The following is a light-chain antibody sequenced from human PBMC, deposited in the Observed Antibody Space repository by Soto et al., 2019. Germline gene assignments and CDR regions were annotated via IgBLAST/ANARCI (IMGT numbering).Light chain of an antibody. CDR1: QSLLHSDGYIY. CDR3: MQALQTPWT. CDR2: LGY. V-gene: IGKV2-28*01. J-gene: IGKJ1*01. Sequence: DIVMTQSPLSLPVTPGEPASISCRSSQSLLHSDGYIYLDWYLQRPGQSPQLLICLGYNRASGVHDRFSGSGSGTHFKLTISRVEAEDFGVYYCMQALQTPWTFGQGTRVEVK.